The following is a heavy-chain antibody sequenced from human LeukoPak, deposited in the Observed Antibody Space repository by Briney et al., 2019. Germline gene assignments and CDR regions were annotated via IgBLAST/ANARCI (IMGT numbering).Heavy chain of an antibody. CDR3: ARVTYDSSGYYSRWFDP. Sequence: PSETLSLTCAVSGGSISSGGYSWSWIRQPPGKGLEWIGYIYYSGSTYYNPSLKSRVTISVDTSKNQFSLKLSSVTAADTAVYYCARVTYDSSGYYSRWFDPWGQGTLVTVSS. CDR1: GGSISSGGYS. CDR2: IYYSGST. V-gene: IGHV4-30-4*07. D-gene: IGHD3-22*01. J-gene: IGHJ5*02.